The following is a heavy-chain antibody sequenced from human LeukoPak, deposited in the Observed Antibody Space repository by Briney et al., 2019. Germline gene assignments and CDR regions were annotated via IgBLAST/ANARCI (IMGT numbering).Heavy chain of an antibody. J-gene: IGHJ4*02. V-gene: IGHV3-33*01. CDR1: GVTFSNYG. Sequence: GGALRLSCAASGVTFSNYGMHWVRQAPGEGLEWGAVIWDDGNNKYYGDSVKGRFTISRDNSKNTLYLQMNSLRAEDTAVYYCARDRWSSTSYNDYWGQGTLVTVSS. CDR3: ARDRWSSTSYNDY. CDR2: IWDDGNNK. D-gene: IGHD2-2*01.